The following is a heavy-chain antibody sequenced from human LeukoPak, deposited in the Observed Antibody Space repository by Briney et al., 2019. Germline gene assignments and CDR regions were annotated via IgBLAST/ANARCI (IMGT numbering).Heavy chain of an antibody. CDR3: AKDSSFGSSRFDY. V-gene: IGHV3-30*18. D-gene: IGHD6-13*01. J-gene: IGHJ4*02. CDR2: ISYDGSNK. Sequence: GRSLRLSCAASGFTFRSYGMHWVRQAPGKGLEWVAVISYDGSNKYYADSVKGRFTISRDNSKNTLYLQMNSLRAEDTALYYCAKDSSFGSSRFDYWGQGTLVTVSS. CDR1: GFTFRSYG.